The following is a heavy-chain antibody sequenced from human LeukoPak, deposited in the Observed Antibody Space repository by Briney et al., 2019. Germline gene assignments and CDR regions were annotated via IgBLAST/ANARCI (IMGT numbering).Heavy chain of an antibody. V-gene: IGHV4-4*02. J-gene: IGHJ4*02. CDR1: GGSISSTNW. CDR3: AKVGAISGVDY. CDR2: IYHSGIT. Sequence: PSGALSLTCAVSGGSISSTNWWGWVRQTPGKGLEWIGEIYHSGITNYNPSLKSRVTISVDKSKNHFSLNLTSVTAADTAIYYCAKVGAISGVDYWGQGTLVTVSS. D-gene: IGHD3-10*01.